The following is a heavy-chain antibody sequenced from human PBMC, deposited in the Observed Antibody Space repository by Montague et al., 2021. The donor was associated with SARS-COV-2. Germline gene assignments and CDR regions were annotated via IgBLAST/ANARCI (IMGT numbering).Heavy chain of an antibody. CDR3: ARLQVPNYDFWSGYYTGMNYYMDV. Sequence: SETLSLTCTVSGGSISSYYWSWIRQPPGKGLEWIGYIYYSGSTNYNPSLKSRVTISVDTSKNQFSLKLSSVAAADTAVYYCARLQVPNYDFWSGYYTGMNYYMDVWGKGTTGTVSS. CDR1: GGSISSYY. V-gene: IGHV4-59*01. J-gene: IGHJ6*03. D-gene: IGHD3-3*01. CDR2: IYYSGST.